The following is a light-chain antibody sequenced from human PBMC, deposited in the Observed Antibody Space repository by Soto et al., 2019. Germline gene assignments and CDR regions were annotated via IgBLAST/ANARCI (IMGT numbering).Light chain of an antibody. J-gene: IGKJ1*01. CDR2: KAS. CDR3: QHYNSYSEA. Sequence: DIQMTQSPSTLSGSVGDRVTITCRASQTISSWLAWYQQKPGNAPKLLIYKASTLKSGVPSRFSGSGSGTEFTLTISSLQPDDFTPYYCQHYNSYSEAFGQGTKVDIK. V-gene: IGKV1-5*03. CDR1: QTISSW.